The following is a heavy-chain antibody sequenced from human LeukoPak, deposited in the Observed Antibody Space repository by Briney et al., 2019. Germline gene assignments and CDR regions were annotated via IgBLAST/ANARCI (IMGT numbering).Heavy chain of an antibody. CDR1: GFTFSSYE. D-gene: IGHD3-10*02. Sequence: GGSLRLSCAASGFTFSSYEMNWVRQAPGKGLEWDSYISSSGRTIYYADSVKGRFTISIDNAKNSLYLQMNSQRAEDTSVYYCAELGITMIGGVWGKGTTVTISS. V-gene: IGHV3-48*03. J-gene: IGHJ6*04. CDR3: AELGITMIGGV. CDR2: ISSSGRTI.